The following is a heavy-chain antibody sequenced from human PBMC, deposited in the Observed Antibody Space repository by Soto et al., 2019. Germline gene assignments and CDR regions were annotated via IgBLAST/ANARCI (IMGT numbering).Heavy chain of an antibody. V-gene: IGHV1-18*01. CDR2: INSYNGVT. CDR1: GYTLSNNYG. D-gene: IGHD4-17*01. J-gene: IGHJ4*02. CDR3: ARDRQNYGSLDY. Sequence: QVQLVQSGAEVKNPGASVKVSCRASGYTLSNNYGISWVRQAPGQGLEWMGWINSYNGVTNNARKFQDRVTLTTDASTTTAEMELRSLRSDDTAIYYCARDRQNYGSLDYWGQGTLVTVSS.